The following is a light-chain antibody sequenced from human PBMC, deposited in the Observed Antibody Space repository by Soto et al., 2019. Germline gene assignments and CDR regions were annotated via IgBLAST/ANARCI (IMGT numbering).Light chain of an antibody. V-gene: IGLV7-46*01. Sequence: QAVVTQEPSLTVSPGGTVTLTCGSSTGAVTSGHYPYWFQQKPGQAPRTLIYDTSNKHSWTPARFSGSLLGGKAALTLAGAQREDEADYYCLLSYCGARYVVFRGGTKLTVL. J-gene: IGLJ2*01. CDR2: DTS. CDR1: TGAVTSGHY. CDR3: LLSYCGARYVV.